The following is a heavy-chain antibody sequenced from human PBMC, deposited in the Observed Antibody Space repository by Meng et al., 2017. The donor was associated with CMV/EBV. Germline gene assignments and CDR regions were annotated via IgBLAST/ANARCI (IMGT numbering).Heavy chain of an antibody. V-gene: IGHV1-46*01. CDR2: INPSGGST. CDR3: ARGTGIVGATGAFDI. Sequence: ASVKVSCKASGYTFTSYYMHWVRQAPGQGLEWMGIINPSGGSTSYAQKFQGRVTMTRDTSTSTVYMELSSLRCEDTAVYYCARGTGIVGATGAFDIWGQGTMVTVSS. CDR1: GYTFTSYY. D-gene: IGHD1-26*01. J-gene: IGHJ3*02.